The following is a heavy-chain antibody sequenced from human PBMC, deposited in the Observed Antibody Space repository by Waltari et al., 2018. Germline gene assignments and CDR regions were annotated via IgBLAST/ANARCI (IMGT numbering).Heavy chain of an antibody. CDR1: GESFSGYF. CDR2: ISNSGST. J-gene: IGHJ6*02. V-gene: IGHV4-34*01. CDR3: ARGPMLDYGDNSGHYYYGLDV. D-gene: IGHD4-17*01. Sequence: QVQLQQWGAGLLKPSETLSRTCAVYGESFSGYFWSWIRQPPGTGLEWMGEISNSGSTNLNPHITDRVTISVDTSKEQFSLKVTSVTAADAAVYYCARGPMLDYGDNSGHYYYGLDVWGQGTTVIVSS.